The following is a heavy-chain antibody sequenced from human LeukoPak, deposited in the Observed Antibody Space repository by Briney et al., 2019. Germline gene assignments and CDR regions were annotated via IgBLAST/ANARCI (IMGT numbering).Heavy chain of an antibody. CDR3: ARDIVVVPAASGFDP. J-gene: IGHJ5*02. CDR2: INAGNGNT. Sequence: ASVKVSCKASGYTFTSYATHWVRQAPGQRLEWMGWINAGNGNTKYSQKFQGRVTITRDTSASTAYMELSSLRSEDTAVYYCARDIVVVPAASGFDPWGQGTLVTVSS. CDR1: GYTFTSYA. V-gene: IGHV1-3*01. D-gene: IGHD2-2*01.